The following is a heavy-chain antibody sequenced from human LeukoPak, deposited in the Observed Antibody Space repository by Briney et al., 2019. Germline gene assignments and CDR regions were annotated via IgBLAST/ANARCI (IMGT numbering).Heavy chain of an antibody. V-gene: IGHV1-69*13. CDR1: GGTFSNYA. CDR2: IIPIFGTT. D-gene: IGHD5-18*01. CDR3: ARGTSGYSYGYFYYYAMDV. J-gene: IGHJ6*02. Sequence: GASVTVSCKASGGTFSNYAIGWVRQAPGQGLERMGGIIPIFGTTNYAQKFQGRVTITADASTNTAYMELSILRSEDTAVYYCARGTSGYSYGYFYYYAMDVWGQGTTVTVSS.